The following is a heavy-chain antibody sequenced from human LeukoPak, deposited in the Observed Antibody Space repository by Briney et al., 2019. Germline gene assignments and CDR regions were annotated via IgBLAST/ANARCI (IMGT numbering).Heavy chain of an antibody. Sequence: SQTLSLTCTVSGGSISSGGYYWSWIRQHPGKGLEWIGYIYYSGSTHCTPSLKSRLSISVDSSQNQFSLKLSSVTAADTAVYYCATSSSGPYYFDNWGRGTLVTVSS. CDR3: ATSSSGPYYFDN. J-gene: IGHJ4*02. CDR1: GGSISSGGYY. V-gene: IGHV4-31*03. D-gene: IGHD6-6*01. CDR2: IYYSGST.